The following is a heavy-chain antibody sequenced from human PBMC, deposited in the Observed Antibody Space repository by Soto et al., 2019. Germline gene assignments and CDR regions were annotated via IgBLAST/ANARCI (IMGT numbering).Heavy chain of an antibody. CDR2: ISYDGSSK. J-gene: IGHJ4*02. CDR1: GFTFSSYA. CDR3: ASGRGYSGYDPFDY. V-gene: IGHV3-30-3*01. Sequence: QVQLVESGGGVVQPGRSLRLSCAASGFTFSSYAMHWVRQAPGKGLEWVAVISYDGSSKYYADSVKGRFTISRDNSKNTLYLQMNSLRAEDTAVYYCASGRGYSGYDPFDYWGQGTLVTVSS. D-gene: IGHD5-12*01.